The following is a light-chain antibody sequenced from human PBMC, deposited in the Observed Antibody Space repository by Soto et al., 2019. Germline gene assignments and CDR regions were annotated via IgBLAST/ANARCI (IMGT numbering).Light chain of an antibody. Sequence: ILMTQSPATLSMSPGERATLSCRASQSVSNNLAWYQQKPGQAPRLLIYDASTRATGIPGRFSGSGSGTEFTLTISGLQSEDFAVYYCQQYNNGPPWTFGQGTKVEIK. CDR3: QQYNNGPPWT. J-gene: IGKJ1*01. CDR1: QSVSNN. CDR2: DAS. V-gene: IGKV3-15*01.